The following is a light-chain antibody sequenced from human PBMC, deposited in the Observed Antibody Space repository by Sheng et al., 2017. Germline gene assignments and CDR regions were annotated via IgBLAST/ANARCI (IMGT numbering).Light chain of an antibody. CDR2: DAF. Sequence: DIQMTQSPSSVSASIGDRVTITCRASPGISTWLAWYQQKPGTGPKLLIYDAFSLRSGVPSRFRGSGSGTEFTLTINNLQPEDFATYYCQQANAFPLTFGRGTKVEIK. CDR1: PGISTW. V-gene: IGKV1-12*01. CDR3: QQANAFPLT. J-gene: IGKJ2*01.